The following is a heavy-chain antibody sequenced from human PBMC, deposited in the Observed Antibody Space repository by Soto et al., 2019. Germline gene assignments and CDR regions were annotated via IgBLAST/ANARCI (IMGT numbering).Heavy chain of an antibody. CDR1: GFTFSTYG. V-gene: IGHV3-33*01. CDR2: IWYDGSNK. D-gene: IGHD6-19*01. J-gene: IGHJ4*02. Sequence: ESGGGVVQPGRSLRLSCAASGFTFSTYGMHWVRQAPGKGLEWVAVIWYDGSNKYYADSVKGRFTISRDNSKNTLYLQMNSLRPEDTAVYYCARDRGSGAVAGCDYWGQGTLVTVSS. CDR3: ARDRGSGAVAGCDY.